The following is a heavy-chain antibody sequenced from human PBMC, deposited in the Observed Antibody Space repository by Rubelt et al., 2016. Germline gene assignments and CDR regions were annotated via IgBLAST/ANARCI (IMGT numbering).Heavy chain of an antibody. J-gene: IGHJ5*02. Sequence: QGEESGPGLVKPSETLSLNCTISGGSVSSSGYYWGWIRQPPGEGLEWIGSIYYSGSMYYNPSLQGRVTISVDTSTNQFSLKLNSVTAADTAVYYCASSGSYRYNWFDPWGQGTLVTVSS. D-gene: IGHD1-26*01. CDR3: ASSGSYRYNWFDP. CDR1: GGSVSSSGYY. V-gene: IGHV4-39*01. CDR2: IYYSGSM.